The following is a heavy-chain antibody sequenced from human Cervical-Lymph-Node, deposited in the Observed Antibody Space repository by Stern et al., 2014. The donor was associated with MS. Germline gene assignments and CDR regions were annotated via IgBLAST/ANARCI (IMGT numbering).Heavy chain of an antibody. D-gene: IGHD6-19*01. CDR2: INYRGFT. CDR3: ARGFFRSGPKGDAFDP. J-gene: IGHJ5*02. CDR1: GGSFSDYY. Sequence: QVQLQQWGAGLLKPSETLSLTCAVYGGSFSDYYWTWIRQPPGKGLEWIGEINYRGFTNYNPSLESRVTISVDTSRNNFSLKVTSVTAADTAVYFCARGFFRSGPKGDAFDPWGQGTLVTVSS. V-gene: IGHV4-34*01.